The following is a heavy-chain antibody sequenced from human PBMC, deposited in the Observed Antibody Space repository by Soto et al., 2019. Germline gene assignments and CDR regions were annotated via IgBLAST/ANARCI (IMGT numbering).Heavy chain of an antibody. J-gene: IGHJ6*02. D-gene: IGHD3-16*02. Sequence: SETLSLTCTVSGGSISSGGYYWSWIRQHPGKGLEWIGYIYYSGSTYYNPSLKSRVTISVDTSKNPFSLKLSSVTAADTAVYYCAREYYDYVWGSYRYRHYYGMDVWGQGTTVTVSS. CDR2: IYYSGST. CDR1: GGSISSGGYY. CDR3: AREYYDYVWGSYRYRHYYGMDV. V-gene: IGHV4-31*02.